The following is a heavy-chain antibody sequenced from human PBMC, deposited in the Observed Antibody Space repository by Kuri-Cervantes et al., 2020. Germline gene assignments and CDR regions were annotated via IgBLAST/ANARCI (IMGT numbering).Heavy chain of an antibody. CDR1: GFTFSSYA. CDR2: ISGSGGST. CDR3: ARDHFGGNSEWVY. D-gene: IGHD4-23*01. Sequence: GESLKISCAASGFTFSSYAMSWVRQAPGKGLEWVSAISGSGGSTYYADSVKGRFTISRDNSKNTLYLQMNSLRAEDTAVYYCARDHFGGNSEWVYWGQGTRVTGAS. J-gene: IGHJ4*02. V-gene: IGHV3-23*01.